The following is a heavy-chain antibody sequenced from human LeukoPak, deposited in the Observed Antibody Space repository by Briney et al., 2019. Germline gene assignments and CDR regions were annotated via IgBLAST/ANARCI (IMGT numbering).Heavy chain of an antibody. D-gene: IGHD3-16*01. Sequence: SVKVSCKASGGTFSSYAISWVRQAPGQGLEWMGGIIPIFGTANYAQKFQGRVTITADKSTSTAYMELSGLRSEDTAVYYCARGGGRSTEGGVWYYYYYMDVWGKGTTVTVSS. CDR2: IIPIFGTA. CDR1: GGTFSSYA. CDR3: ARGGGRSTEGGVWYYYYYMDV. J-gene: IGHJ6*03. V-gene: IGHV1-69*06.